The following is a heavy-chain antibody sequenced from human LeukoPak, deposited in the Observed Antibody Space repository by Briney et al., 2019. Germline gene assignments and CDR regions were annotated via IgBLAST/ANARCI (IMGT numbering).Heavy chain of an antibody. V-gene: IGHV1-69*13. J-gene: IGHJ3*02. CDR1: GGTFSSYA. D-gene: IGHD3-10*01. CDR3: ARGKVRGVIIDAFDI. Sequence: GASVKVSCKASGGTFSSYAISWVRQAPGQGLEWMGGIIPIFGTANYAQKFQGRVTITADESTSTAYMELSSLRSEDTAVYYWARGKVRGVIIDAFDIWGQGTMVTVSS. CDR2: IIPIFGTA.